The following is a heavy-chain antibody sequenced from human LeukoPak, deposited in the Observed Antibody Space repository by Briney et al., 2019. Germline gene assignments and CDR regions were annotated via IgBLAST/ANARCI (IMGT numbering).Heavy chain of an antibody. Sequence: ASVKVSCKASGYTFTSYDINWVRQATGQGLEWMGWMNPNSGNTGYAQKFQGRVTMTRNTSISTAYMELNSLRAEDTAVYYCARDDFGYYGSGSYMNSDGLFDYWGQGTLVTVSS. D-gene: IGHD3-10*01. CDR2: MNPNSGNT. CDR1: GYTFTSYD. J-gene: IGHJ4*02. CDR3: ARDDFGYYGSGSYMNSDGLFDY. V-gene: IGHV1-8*01.